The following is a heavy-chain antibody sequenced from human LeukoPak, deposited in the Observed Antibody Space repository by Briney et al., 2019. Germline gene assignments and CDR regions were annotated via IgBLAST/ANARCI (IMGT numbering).Heavy chain of an antibody. D-gene: IGHD6-13*01. CDR1: GGSFSGYY. CDR3: ARESIAAAGTPLDY. J-gene: IGHJ4*02. Sequence: SETLSLTCAVYGGSFSGYYWSWIRQPPGKGLEWIGEINHSGSTNYNPSLKSRVTISVDTSKNQFSLKLSSVTAADTAVYYCARESIAAAGTPLDYWGQGTLVTVSS. CDR2: INHSGST. V-gene: IGHV4-34*01.